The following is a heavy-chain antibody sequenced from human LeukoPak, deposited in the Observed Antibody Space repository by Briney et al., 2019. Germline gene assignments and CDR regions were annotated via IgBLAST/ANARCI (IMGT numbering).Heavy chain of an antibody. V-gene: IGHV4-34*01. CDR3: ARPLRFLEFNWFDP. D-gene: IGHD3-3*01. J-gene: IGHJ5*02. Sequence: SGTLSLTCAVYGGSFGGYYWSWIRQPPGKGLEWIGEINHSGSTNYNPSLKSRVTISVDTSKNQFSLKLSSVTAADTAVYYCARPLRFLEFNWFDPWGQGTLVTVSS. CDR1: GGSFGGYY. CDR2: INHSGST.